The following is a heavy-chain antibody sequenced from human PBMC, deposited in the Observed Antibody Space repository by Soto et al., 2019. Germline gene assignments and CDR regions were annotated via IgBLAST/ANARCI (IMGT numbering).Heavy chain of an antibody. D-gene: IGHD3-22*01. CDR3: ASLRGYYYESTGYVDFDS. J-gene: IGHJ3*01. CDR1: GFTFNRHT. CDR2: ISYDGSHQ. Sequence: QVQLVESGGGVVQPGRSLRLSCAASGFTFNRHTIHWVRQAPGRGLEWVAVISYDGSHQNYADSVKGRFTISRDNSKNTLYLQMKSLRPEDTAVFYCASLRGYYYESTGYVDFDSWGQGTVVTVSS. V-gene: IGHV3-30-3*01.